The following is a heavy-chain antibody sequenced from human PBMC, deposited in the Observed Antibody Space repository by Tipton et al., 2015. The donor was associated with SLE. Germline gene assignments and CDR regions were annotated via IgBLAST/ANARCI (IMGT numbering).Heavy chain of an antibody. Sequence: TLSLTCTVSGGSISSGGYYWSWIRQHPGKGLEWIGHIYNSGSAHYNPSLQSRVIISGDTSKNQFSLELTYVTAADTAVYYCARGGVGGYDYFDFWGQGSLVTVSS. J-gene: IGHJ4*02. D-gene: IGHD5-12*01. V-gene: IGHV4-31*03. CDR3: ARGGVGGYDYFDF. CDR2: IYNSGSA. CDR1: GGSISSGGYY.